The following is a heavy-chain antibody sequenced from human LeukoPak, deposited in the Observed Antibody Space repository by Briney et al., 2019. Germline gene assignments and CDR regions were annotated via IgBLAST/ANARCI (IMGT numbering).Heavy chain of an antibody. V-gene: IGHV4-4*09. D-gene: IGHD1-14*01. J-gene: IGHJ6*03. CDR2: IYASGRT. CDR1: GDSISSYY. Sequence: SETLSLTCTVSGDSISSYYWSWIRHPPGRGLEWIGYIYASGRTKYNPSLKSRVTISIDTSKDQFSLKLSSVTAADTAVYYCARHRRTTVRHEDYFYYYMDVWGKGTTVTVSS. CDR3: ARHRRTTVRHEDYFYYYMDV.